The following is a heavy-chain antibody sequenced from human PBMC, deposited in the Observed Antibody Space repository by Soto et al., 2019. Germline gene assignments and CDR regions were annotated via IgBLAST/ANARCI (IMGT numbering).Heavy chain of an antibody. CDR3: XXXXDQPPVGLYFDS. Sequence: QVQLVQSGAEVKKPGSSVKVSCKASGDAFTNYIFDWVRQAPGQGLEWMGGIIPMFGTPKYAQTFQDRVTISADVSPGTAYLDLTRRRLDHTAXXXXXXXXDQPPVGLYFDSWGEGTRVTVSS. D-gene: IGHD1-26*01. CDR2: IIPMFGTP. J-gene: IGHJ4*02. CDR1: GDAFTNYI. V-gene: IGHV1-69*01.